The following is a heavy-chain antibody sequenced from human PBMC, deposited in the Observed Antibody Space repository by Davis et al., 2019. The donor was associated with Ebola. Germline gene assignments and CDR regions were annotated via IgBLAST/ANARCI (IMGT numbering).Heavy chain of an antibody. V-gene: IGHV2-5*02. CDR3: AHSLYYDSSGYYYPFDY. CDR1: GFSLSTRGVG. J-gene: IGHJ4*02. D-gene: IGHD3-22*01. CDR2: IYWDDDK. Sequence: SGPTLVKPTQTLTLTCTFSGFSLSTRGVGVGWIRQPPGKALEWLALIYWDDDKRYSPSLKSRLTITKDTSKNQVVLTMTNMDPVDTATYYCAHSLYYDSSGYYYPFDYWGQGTPVTVSS.